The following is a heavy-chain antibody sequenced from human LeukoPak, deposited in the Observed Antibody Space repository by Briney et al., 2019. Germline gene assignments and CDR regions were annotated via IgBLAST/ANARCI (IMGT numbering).Heavy chain of an antibody. CDR3: EAPATA. Sequence: GGSLRLSCAASGFSFSAYWMTWVRQAPGTGLEWVANINPAGTETYYVDPVKGRFTIFRDNTRSSLDLQMNSLTVEDTAMYYCEAPATAWGQGTLVTVSS. CDR2: INPAGTET. V-gene: IGHV3-7*01. CDR1: GFSFSAYW. J-gene: IGHJ5*02.